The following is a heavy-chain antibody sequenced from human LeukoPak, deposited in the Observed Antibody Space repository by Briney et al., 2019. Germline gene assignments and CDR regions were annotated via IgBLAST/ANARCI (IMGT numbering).Heavy chain of an antibody. CDR2: INPDTGGT. J-gene: IGHJ4*02. CDR3: ERGGFSDY. Sequence: ASVKVSCKTSGYTFTAYNIHWVRQAPGQGLAWMGWINPDTGGTNYAQKFQGRVTMTRDTSISTVYMELRRLTFDDTAVYYCERGGFSDYWGQGTLVTVSS. V-gene: IGHV1-2*02. CDR1: GYTFTAYN. D-gene: IGHD3-16*01.